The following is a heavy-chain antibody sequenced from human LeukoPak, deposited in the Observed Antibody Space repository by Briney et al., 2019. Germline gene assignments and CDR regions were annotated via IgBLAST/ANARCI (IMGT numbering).Heavy chain of an antibody. J-gene: IGHJ4*02. V-gene: IGHV3-23*01. CDR3: AKAFDYDFWSGSSTGGDY. D-gene: IGHD3-3*01. CDR2: ISGSGGST. CDR1: GFTFSSYA. Sequence: GGSLRLSCAASGFTFSSYAMSWVRQAPGKGLEWVSAISGSGGSTYYADSVKGRFTISRDNSKNTLYLQMNSPRAEDTAVYYCAKAFDYDFWSGSSTGGDYWGQGTLVTVSS.